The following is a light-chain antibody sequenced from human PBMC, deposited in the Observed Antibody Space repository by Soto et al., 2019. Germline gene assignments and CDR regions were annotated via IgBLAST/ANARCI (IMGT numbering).Light chain of an antibody. CDR3: CSYTSSSNLVV. CDR1: SSDVGGYNY. Sequence: QSALTQPASVSGSPGQSVTISCTGTSSDVGGYNYVSWYQQHPGKAPKLMIYEVSNRPSGVSNRFSGSKSGNTASLTISGLQAEDEADYYCCSYTSSSNLVVFGGGTKLTVL. V-gene: IGLV2-14*01. J-gene: IGLJ2*01. CDR2: EVS.